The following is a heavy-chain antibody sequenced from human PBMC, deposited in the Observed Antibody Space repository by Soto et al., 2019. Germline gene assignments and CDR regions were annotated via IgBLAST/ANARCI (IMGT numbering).Heavy chain of an antibody. J-gene: IGHJ4*02. CDR1: GHIFSNYW. D-gene: IGHD3-22*01. Sequence: GESLKISCKGSGHIFSNYWIGWVRQMPGKGLEWMGIIYPGDSDTRYSPSFQGQVTITVDKFINTAYLQWSRLKASDTAIYYCGRQRLWGSSAYYYFENWGQGTLVTVSS. CDR3: GRQRLWGSSAYYYFEN. CDR2: IYPGDSDT. V-gene: IGHV5-51*01.